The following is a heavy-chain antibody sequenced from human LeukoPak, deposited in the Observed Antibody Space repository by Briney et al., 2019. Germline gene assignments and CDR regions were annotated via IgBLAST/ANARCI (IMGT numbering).Heavy chain of an antibody. CDR2: IWYDGSNK. Sequence: PGGSLRLSCAASGFTFSSYGMHWVRQAPGKGLEWVAVIWYDGSNKYYADSVKGRFTISRDNSKNTLYLQTNSLRAEDTAVYYCARDLRYRLLIFRPYGMDVWGQGTTVTVSS. CDR3: ARDLRYRLLIFRPYGMDV. V-gene: IGHV3-33*01. D-gene: IGHD2-2*01. CDR1: GFTFSSYG. J-gene: IGHJ6*02.